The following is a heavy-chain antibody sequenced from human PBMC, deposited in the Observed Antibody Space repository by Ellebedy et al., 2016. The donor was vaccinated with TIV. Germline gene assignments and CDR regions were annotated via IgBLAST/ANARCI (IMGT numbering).Heavy chain of an antibody. CDR2: IYYSGST. J-gene: IGHJ4*02. CDR1: GGSISSYY. D-gene: IGHD3-10*01. CDR3: ARGVGSVRRGHFDY. Sequence: SETLSLXXTVSGGSISSYYWSWIRQPPGKGLEWIGYIYYSGSTNYNPSLKSRVTISVDTSKNQFSLKLSSVTAADTAVYYCARGVGSVRRGHFDYWGQGTLVTVSS. V-gene: IGHV4-59*12.